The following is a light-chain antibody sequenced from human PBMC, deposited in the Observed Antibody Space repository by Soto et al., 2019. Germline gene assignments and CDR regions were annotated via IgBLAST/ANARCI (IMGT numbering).Light chain of an antibody. CDR3: QHDDYSPPYT. V-gene: IGKV4-1*01. CDR2: WAS. Sequence: DIVMTQSPDSLAVSLGERATINCKSSQSVLYSSNNKNYLAWYQQKPGQPPKLLIYWASTRESGVPDRCSGSGSGTDFTLTISRLEPEDSAVYYCQHDDYSPPYTFGQGTKLVIK. CDR1: QSVLYSSNNKNY. J-gene: IGKJ2*01.